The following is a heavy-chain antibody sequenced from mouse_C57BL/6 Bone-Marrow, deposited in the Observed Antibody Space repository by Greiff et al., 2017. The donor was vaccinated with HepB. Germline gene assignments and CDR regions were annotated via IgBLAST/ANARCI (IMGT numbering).Heavy chain of an antibody. J-gene: IGHJ1*03. CDR3: ARNGYWV. V-gene: IGHV3-6*01. CDR1: GYSITSGYY. Sequence: EVKLQESGPGLVKPSQSLSLTCSVTGYSITSGYYWNWIRQFPGNKLEWMGYISYDGSNNYNPSLKNRISITRDTSKNQFFLKLNSVTTEDTATYYCARNGYWVWGTGPTVTVSS. D-gene: IGHD2-3*01. CDR2: ISYDGSN.